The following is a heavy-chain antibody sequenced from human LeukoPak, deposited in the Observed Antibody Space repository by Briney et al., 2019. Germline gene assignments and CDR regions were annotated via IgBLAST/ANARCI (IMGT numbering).Heavy chain of an antibody. CDR1: GFTFGDYA. CDR2: IRSKAYGGTT. V-gene: IGHV3-49*04. D-gene: IGHD4-11*01. Sequence: GGSLRLSCTASGFTFGDYAMSWVRQAPGKGLEWVGLIRSKAYGGTTEYAASVKGRFTISRDDSKSIAYLQMNSLKTEDTAVYYCTRDQSHDYSTHWGQGTLVTVSS. J-gene: IGHJ4*02. CDR3: TRDQSHDYSTH.